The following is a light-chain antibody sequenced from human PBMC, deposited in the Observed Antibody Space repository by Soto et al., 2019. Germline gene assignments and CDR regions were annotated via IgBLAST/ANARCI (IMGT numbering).Light chain of an antibody. CDR1: HSIAIW. J-gene: IGKJ1*01. CDR2: DVS. Sequence: DIQMTQSPSTLSASVGDRVTITCRASHSIAIWLAWYQQKPGKAPNLLIYDVSTLESGVPSRSSGSGSGTDFTLTISSLQPEDFATYYCQQSYSNPWTFGQGTKVDIK. CDR3: QQSYSNPWT. V-gene: IGKV1-5*01.